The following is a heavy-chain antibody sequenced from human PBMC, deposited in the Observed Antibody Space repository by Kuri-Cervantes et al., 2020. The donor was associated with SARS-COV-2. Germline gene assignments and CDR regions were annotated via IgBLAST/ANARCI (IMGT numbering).Heavy chain of an antibody. CDR1: GFTFSSYA. Sequence: GESLKISCAASGFTFSSYAMHWVRQAPGKGLEWVAVISYDGSNKYYADSVKGRFTISRDNAKNSLYLQMNSLRAEDTAVYYCARGHYYDSSGYSISIGAFDIWGQGTMVTVSS. D-gene: IGHD3-22*01. CDR3: ARGHYYDSSGYSISIGAFDI. J-gene: IGHJ3*02. V-gene: IGHV3-30-3*01. CDR2: ISYDGSNK.